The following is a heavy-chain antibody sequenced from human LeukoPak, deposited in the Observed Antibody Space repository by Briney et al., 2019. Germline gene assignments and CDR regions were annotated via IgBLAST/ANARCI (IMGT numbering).Heavy chain of an antibody. J-gene: IGHJ4*02. CDR1: GFTFSSYW. Sequence: PGGSLTLSCAASGFTFSSYWMHWVRQAPGQGLVWVSRINSDGSSTSYADSVKGRFTISRDNAKNTLYLQMNSLRAEDTAVYYCARSDGATVDYWGQGTLVTVSS. D-gene: IGHD1-26*01. V-gene: IGHV3-74*01. CDR2: INSDGSST. CDR3: ARSDGATVDY.